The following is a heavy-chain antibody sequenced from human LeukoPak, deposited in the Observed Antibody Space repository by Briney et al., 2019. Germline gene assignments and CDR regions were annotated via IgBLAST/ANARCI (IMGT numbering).Heavy chain of an antibody. CDR2: IRYDGSNK. D-gene: IGHD4-17*01. V-gene: IGHV3-30*02. Sequence: PGGSLRLSCAASGFTFGNYGMHWVRQAPGKGLEWVAFIRYDGSNKYYADSVKGRFTISRDNSKNTLYLQMNSLRAEDTAVYYCAKKGNGDHEIRFDYWGQGTLVTVSS. CDR3: AKKGNGDHEIRFDY. CDR1: GFTFGNYG. J-gene: IGHJ4*02.